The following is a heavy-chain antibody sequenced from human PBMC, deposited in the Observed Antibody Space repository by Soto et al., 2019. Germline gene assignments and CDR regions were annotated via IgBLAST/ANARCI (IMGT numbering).Heavy chain of an antibody. CDR3: ARKGWSFGVVPSGGLAP. V-gene: IGHV4-4*02. CDR1: GGSINSSNW. CDR2: IYPSGTT. J-gene: IGHJ5*02. D-gene: IGHD3-3*01. Sequence: PSETLSLTCAVSGGSINSSNWWTWVRQTPGQGLEWIGEIYPSGTTNYNPSLKTRVTISLDKSTNQFSLRLTSVTAADTAVYYCARKGWSFGVVPSGGLAPWGQGSLVTVSS.